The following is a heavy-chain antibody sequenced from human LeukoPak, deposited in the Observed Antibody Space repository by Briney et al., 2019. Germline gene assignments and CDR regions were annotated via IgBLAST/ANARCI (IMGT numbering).Heavy chain of an antibody. D-gene: IGHD3-10*01. V-gene: IGHV1-69*13. Sequence: SVEVSCKASGGTFSSYAISWVRQAPGQGLEWMGGIIPIFGTANYAQKFQGRVTITADESTSTAYMELSSLRSEDTAVYYCAREMVRGVIGWFDPWGQGTLVTVSS. CDR2: IIPIFGTA. J-gene: IGHJ5*02. CDR3: AREMVRGVIGWFDP. CDR1: GGTFSSYA.